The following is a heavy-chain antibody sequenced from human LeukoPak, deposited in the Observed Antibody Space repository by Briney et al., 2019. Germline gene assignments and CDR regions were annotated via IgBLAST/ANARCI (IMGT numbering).Heavy chain of an antibody. CDR1: GGSISTYH. CDR2: VYTSGST. D-gene: IGHD1-1*01. Sequence: PSETLSLTCTVSGGSISTYHWSWIRQSTGKGLEWIGRVYTSGSTNYNPSLKSRVTISVDTSKNQFSLKLSSVTAADTAVYYCARHPYSGTHNWFDPWGQGTLVTVSS. J-gene: IGHJ5*02. V-gene: IGHV4-4*07. CDR3: ARHPYSGTHNWFDP.